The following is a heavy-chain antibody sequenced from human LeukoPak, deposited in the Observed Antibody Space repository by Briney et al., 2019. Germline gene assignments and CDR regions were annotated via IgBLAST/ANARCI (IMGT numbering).Heavy chain of an antibody. J-gene: IGHJ4*02. CDR2: IYYSGST. CDR1: GGSFSSYY. D-gene: IGHD1-1*01. Sequence: PSETLSLTCTVSGGSFSSYYWSWIRQPPGKGLEWIGSIYYSGSTNYNPSLKSRVTLSVDTSQNQLSLKLTSVTAADTAVYYCARVLGGWQLQVFDYWGQGTLVTVSS. V-gene: IGHV4-59*01. CDR3: ARVLGGWQLQVFDY.